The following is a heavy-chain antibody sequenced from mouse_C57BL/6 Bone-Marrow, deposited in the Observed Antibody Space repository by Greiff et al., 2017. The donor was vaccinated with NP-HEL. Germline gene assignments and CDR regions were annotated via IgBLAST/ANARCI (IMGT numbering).Heavy chain of an antibody. D-gene: IGHD1-1*02. J-gene: IGHJ2*01. CDR1: GFNIKDDY. V-gene: IGHV14-4*01. CDR2: IDPENGDT. CDR3: TTGNYVGY. Sequence: DVQLQESGAELVRPGASVKLSCTASGFNIKDDYMHWVKQRPEQGLEWIGWIDPENGDTEYASKFQGKATITADTSSNTAYLQLSSLTSEDTAVYYCTTGNYVGYWGQGTTLTVSS.